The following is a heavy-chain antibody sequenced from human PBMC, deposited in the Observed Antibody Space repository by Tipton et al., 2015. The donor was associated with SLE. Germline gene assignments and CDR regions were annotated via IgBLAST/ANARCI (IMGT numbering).Heavy chain of an antibody. Sequence: TLSLTCTVSGGSVSSNPHYWSWIRQSPGKGLEWIGSLYDSGSTYYNPSLKSRVTISVDTSKNQFSLKLRSVTAADTAVYYCARDSPPLFHQFGAYDIWGQGTMVTVSS. CDR3: ARDSPPLFHQFGAYDI. CDR1: GGSVSSNPHY. D-gene: IGHD2-21*01. J-gene: IGHJ3*02. CDR2: LYDSGST. V-gene: IGHV4-39*07.